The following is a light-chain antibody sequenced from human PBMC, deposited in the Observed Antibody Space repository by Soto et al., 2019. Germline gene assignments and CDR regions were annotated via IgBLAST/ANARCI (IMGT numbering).Light chain of an antibody. CDR1: SSDVGNYKY. Sequence: SVLTHPASVSGSPGQSITSSCTGTSSDVGNYKYVSWYQQHPGKAPKLMIYEVSNRPSGVSNRLSGSKSGNTASLTISGLQAEDETDYYCFSYTSSGTYVFGTGTKVTVL. V-gene: IGLV2-14*01. J-gene: IGLJ1*01. CDR3: FSYTSSGTYV. CDR2: EVS.